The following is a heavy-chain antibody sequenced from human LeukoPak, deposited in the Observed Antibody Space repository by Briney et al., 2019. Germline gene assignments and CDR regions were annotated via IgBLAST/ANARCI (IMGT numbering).Heavy chain of an antibody. CDR2: IYYSGST. CDR1: GGSISSSSYY. CDR3: ARGYYDSRGGLRFDY. V-gene: IGHV4-39*07. D-gene: IGHD3-22*01. J-gene: IGHJ4*02. Sequence: SETLSLTCTVSGGSISSSSYYWGWIRQPPGKGLEWIGSIYYSGSTNYNPSLKSRVTMSVDTSKNQFSLKLSSVTAADTAVYYCARGYYDSRGGLRFDYWGQGTLVTVSS.